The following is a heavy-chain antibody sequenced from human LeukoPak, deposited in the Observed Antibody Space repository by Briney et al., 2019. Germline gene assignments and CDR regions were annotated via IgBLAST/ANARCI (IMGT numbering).Heavy chain of an antibody. J-gene: IGHJ6*02. CDR3: ARDHGYYDILTGTYYYYGMDV. Sequence: GGSLRLSCAASGFTFSSYSMNWVRQAPGKGLEWVSSISSSSSYIYYADSVKGRFTISRDNAKNSLYLQMNSLRAEDTAVYYCARDHGYYDILTGTYYYYGMDVWGQGTTVTVSS. V-gene: IGHV3-21*01. D-gene: IGHD3-9*01. CDR2: ISSSSSYI. CDR1: GFTFSSYS.